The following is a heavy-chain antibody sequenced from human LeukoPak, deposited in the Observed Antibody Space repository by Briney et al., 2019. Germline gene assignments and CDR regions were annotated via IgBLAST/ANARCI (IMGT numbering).Heavy chain of an antibody. V-gene: IGHV3-30-3*01. CDR3: ARGTRFDWLFVSY. CDR2: ISYDGSNK. J-gene: IGHJ4*02. Sequence: GGSLRLSCAASGFTFSSYAMHWVRQAPGKGLEWVAVISYDGSNKYYADSVKGRFTISRDNAKNSLYLQMNSLRAEDTAVYYCARGTRFDWLFVSYWGQGTLVTVSS. D-gene: IGHD3-9*01. CDR1: GFTFSSYA.